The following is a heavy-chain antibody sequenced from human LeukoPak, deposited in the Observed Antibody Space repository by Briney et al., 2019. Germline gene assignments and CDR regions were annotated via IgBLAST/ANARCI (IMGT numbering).Heavy chain of an antibody. CDR2: VNPNSGGT. Sequence: ASVKVSYKASGYTFTDYYMHWVRQAPGQGPEWLGWVNPNSGGTYYAQKFQGRVTVTRDTSISTAYMELSGLRSDDTAVYYCVRSPYHSNPHFDYWGQGTLVTVSS. V-gene: IGHV1-2*02. CDR3: VRSPYHSNPHFDY. CDR1: GYTFTDYY. D-gene: IGHD3-22*01. J-gene: IGHJ4*02.